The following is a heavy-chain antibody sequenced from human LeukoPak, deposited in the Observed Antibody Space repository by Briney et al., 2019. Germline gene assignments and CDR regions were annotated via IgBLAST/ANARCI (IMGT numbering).Heavy chain of an antibody. CDR3: ARWAKGYCSGGSCSRAAFDI. CDR1: GFAVNTDY. J-gene: IGHJ3*02. CDR2: IYSGGST. D-gene: IGHD2-15*01. Sequence: PGGSLRLSCAVFGFAVNTDYISWVRQAPGKGLEWVSLIYSGGSTYYADSMKGRFTISRDNSKNTLYLQMNSLRAEDTAVYYCARWAKGYCSGGSCSRAAFDIWGQGTMVTVSS. V-gene: IGHV3-53*01.